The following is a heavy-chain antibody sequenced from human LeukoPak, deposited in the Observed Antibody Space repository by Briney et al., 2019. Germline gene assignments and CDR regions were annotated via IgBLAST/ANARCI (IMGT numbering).Heavy chain of an antibody. CDR2: IYYSGST. J-gene: IGHJ5*02. CDR1: GGSISSYY. CDR3: ARIVVVPAAIAPRGNWFDP. V-gene: IGHV4-59*12. Sequence: SETLSLTCTVSGGSISSYYWSWIRQPPGKGLEWIGYIYYSGSTNYNPSLKSRVTISVDTSKNQFSLKLSSVTAADTAVYYCARIVVVPAAIAPRGNWFDPWGQGTLVTVSS. D-gene: IGHD2-2*01.